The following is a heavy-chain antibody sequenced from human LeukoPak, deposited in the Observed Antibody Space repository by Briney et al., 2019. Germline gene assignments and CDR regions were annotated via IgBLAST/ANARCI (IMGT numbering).Heavy chain of an antibody. J-gene: IGHJ5*02. D-gene: IGHD6-19*01. Sequence: ASVKVSCKASGYTFTSYDINWVRQATGQGLEWTGWMNPNSGNTGYAQKFRGRVTMTRNTSISTAYMELSSLRSEDTAVYYCASEGYSSGWQGFDPWGQGTLVTVSS. CDR2: MNPNSGNT. CDR3: ASEGYSSGWQGFDP. CDR1: GYTFTSYD. V-gene: IGHV1-8*01.